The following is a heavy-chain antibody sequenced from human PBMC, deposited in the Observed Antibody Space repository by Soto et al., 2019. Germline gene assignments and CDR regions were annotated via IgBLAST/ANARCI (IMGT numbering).Heavy chain of an antibody. Sequence: ASVKVSCKASGYTFTSYAMHWVRQAPGQRLEWMGWINAGNGNTKYSQKFQGRVTITRDTSASTAYMELSSLRSEDTAVYYCARNIVLVPAANYYYYYDMDVWGQGTPVTV. J-gene: IGHJ6*02. D-gene: IGHD2-2*01. CDR2: INAGNGNT. CDR1: GYTFTSYA. V-gene: IGHV1-3*01. CDR3: ARNIVLVPAANYYYYYDMDV.